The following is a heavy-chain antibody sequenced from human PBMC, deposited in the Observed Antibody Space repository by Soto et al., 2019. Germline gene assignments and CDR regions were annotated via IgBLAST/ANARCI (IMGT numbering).Heavy chain of an antibody. CDR1: SNSILSYY. Sequence: SATLSLTCPLLSNSILSYYWRWIRKPPGKGLEWIGYMYNTGSTIYNPSLKSRVTISVDTSKNQFSLKLNSVTAADTAVYYCARDLWGYCGADCYPLDVWGQGTTVTVS. V-gene: IGHV4-59*01. CDR2: MYNTGST. D-gene: IGHD2-21*02. J-gene: IGHJ6*02. CDR3: ARDLWGYCGADCYPLDV.